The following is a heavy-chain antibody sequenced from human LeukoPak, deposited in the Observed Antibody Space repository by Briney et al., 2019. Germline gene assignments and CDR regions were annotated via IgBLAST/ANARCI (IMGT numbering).Heavy chain of an antibody. CDR3: ARGEMITFGGVIVISTFDI. V-gene: IGHV4-39*07. D-gene: IGHD3-16*02. CDR2: IYYSGST. Sequence: PSETLSLTCTVSGGSISSSSYYWGWIRQPPGKGLEWIGSIYYSGSTYYNPSLKSRVTISVDTSKNQFSLKLSSVTAADTAVYYCARGEMITFGGVIVISTFDIWGQGTMVTVS. J-gene: IGHJ3*02. CDR1: GGSISSSSYY.